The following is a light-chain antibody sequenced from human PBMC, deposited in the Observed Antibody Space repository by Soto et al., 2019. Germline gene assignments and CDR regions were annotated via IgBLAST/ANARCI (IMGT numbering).Light chain of an antibody. Sequence: QSVLTQPPSASGTPGQRVTISCSGSSSNIGTYTVNWYQQVPGTAPKLLIYSNNQRPSGVPDRFSGSKSDTSASLAISGLQSEDEADYYCAAWDASLNGVIFGGGTKLTVL. CDR2: SNN. V-gene: IGLV1-44*01. J-gene: IGLJ2*01. CDR1: SSNIGTYT. CDR3: AAWDASLNGVI.